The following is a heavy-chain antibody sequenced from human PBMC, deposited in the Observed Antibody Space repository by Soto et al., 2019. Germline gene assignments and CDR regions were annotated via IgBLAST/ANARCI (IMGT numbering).Heavy chain of an antibody. CDR1: GGSFSGYY. CDR2: INHSGST. J-gene: IGHJ6*02. CDR3: ARGWSVETIQKYYYYGMDV. V-gene: IGHV4-34*01. D-gene: IGHD3-3*01. Sequence: SETLSLTCAVYGGSFSGYYWSWIRQPPGKGLEWIGEINHSGSTNYNPSLKSRVTISVDTSKNQFSLKLSSVTAADTAVYYCARGWSVETIQKYYYYGMDVWGQGNTVTVSS.